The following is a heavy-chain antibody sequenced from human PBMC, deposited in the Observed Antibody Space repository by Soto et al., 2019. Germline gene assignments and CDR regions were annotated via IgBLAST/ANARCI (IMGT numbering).Heavy chain of an antibody. CDR3: ARESRYCSGGSCYFLPGIDY. CDR1: GGTFSSYA. D-gene: IGHD2-15*01. Sequence: QVQLGQSGAEVKKPGSSVKVSCKASGGTFSSYAISWVRQAPGQGIEWMGGMIPIFGTANYAQRFQGRVTITADESTSTAYMELSSLRSEDTAVYYCARESRYCSGGSCYFLPGIDYWGQGTLVTVSS. CDR2: MIPIFGTA. V-gene: IGHV1-69*12. J-gene: IGHJ4*02.